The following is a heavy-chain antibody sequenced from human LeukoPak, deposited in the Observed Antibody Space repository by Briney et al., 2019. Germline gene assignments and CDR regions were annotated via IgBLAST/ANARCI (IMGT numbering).Heavy chain of an antibody. D-gene: IGHD6-13*01. Sequence: GGSLRLSCAASGFTFSSCWMSWVRQAPGKGLEWVANIKQDGSEKYYVDSVKGRFTISRDNAKNSLYLQMNSLRAEDTAVYYCAREPPGIAAAAPGDYWGQGTLVTVSS. CDR1: GFTFSSCW. CDR3: AREPPGIAAAAPGDY. J-gene: IGHJ4*02. CDR2: IKQDGSEK. V-gene: IGHV3-7*03.